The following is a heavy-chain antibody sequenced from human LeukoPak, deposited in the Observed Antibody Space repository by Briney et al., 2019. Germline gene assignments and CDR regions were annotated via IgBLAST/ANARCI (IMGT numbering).Heavy chain of an antibody. D-gene: IGHD2-2*01. V-gene: IGHV1-69*13. J-gene: IGHJ3*02. CDR3: ARAGRGYCSGTSCYDAFDI. Sequence: GASVKVSCKASGGTFSSYAISWVRQAPGQGLEWMGGIIPIFGTANYAQKYQGRVTITADESTSTAYMELSSLRSEDTAVYYCARAGRGYCSGTSCYDAFDIWGQGTMVTVSS. CDR2: IIPIFGTA. CDR1: GGTFSSYA.